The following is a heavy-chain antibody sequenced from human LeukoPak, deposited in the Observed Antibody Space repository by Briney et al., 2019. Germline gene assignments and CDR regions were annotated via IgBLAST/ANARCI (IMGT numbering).Heavy chain of an antibody. J-gene: IGHJ4*02. D-gene: IGHD3-9*01. CDR1: GFTFSNFA. CDR2: ITGSGGNT. Sequence: GASLRPSCAASGFTFSNFAMSWVRQAPGKGREWVSAITGSGGNTYYADSVKGRFTITRDNSKNTLYLQMNSLRDEDTAVYYCAKWGDFDVLTGYYVPDFWGQGTLVTVSS. CDR3: AKWGDFDVLTGYYVPDF. V-gene: IGHV3-23*01.